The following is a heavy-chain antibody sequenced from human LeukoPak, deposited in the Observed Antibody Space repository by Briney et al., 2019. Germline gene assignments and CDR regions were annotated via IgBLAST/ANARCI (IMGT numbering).Heavy chain of an antibody. CDR1: GYTFTGYY. CDR3: ARGSGDLDY. J-gene: IGHJ4*02. Sequence: ASVKISCKASGYTFTGYYMHWVRQAPGQGLEWMGWINPNSGNTGYAQKFQGRVTMTRNTSISTAYMELSSLRSEDTAVYYCARGSGDLDYWGQGTLVTVSS. CDR2: INPNSGNT. D-gene: IGHD3-10*01. V-gene: IGHV1-8*02.